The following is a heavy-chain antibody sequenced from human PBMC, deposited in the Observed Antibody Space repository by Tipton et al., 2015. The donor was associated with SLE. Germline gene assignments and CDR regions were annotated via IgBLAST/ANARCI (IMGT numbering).Heavy chain of an antibody. CDR3: ATGIAVAAKGDWFDP. V-gene: IGHV4-34*01. CDR2: INHSGST. J-gene: IGHJ5*02. D-gene: IGHD6-19*01. CDR1: GGSFSGYY. Sequence: TLSLTCAVYGGSFSGYYWSWIRQPPGKGLEWIGEINHSGSTNYNPSLKSRVTISVDTSKNQFSLKLSSVTAADTAVYYCATGIAVAAKGDWFDPWGQGTLVTVSS.